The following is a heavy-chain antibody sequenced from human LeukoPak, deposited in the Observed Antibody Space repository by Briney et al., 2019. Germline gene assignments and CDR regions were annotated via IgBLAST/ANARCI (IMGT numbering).Heavy chain of an antibody. D-gene: IGHD5-18*01. J-gene: IGHJ4*02. CDR3: ARHLSGVTGHTYGRGIDY. V-gene: IGHV3-21*01. CDR1: GFTFSSYW. Sequence: PGGSLRLPCAASGFTFSSYWMHWVRQAPGKGLEWVSSISSSSGSISDADSVKGRFTISRDNAKNSLYLQMNSLRAEDTAVYYCARHLSGVTGHTYGRGIDYWGQGTLVTVSS. CDR2: ISSSSGSI.